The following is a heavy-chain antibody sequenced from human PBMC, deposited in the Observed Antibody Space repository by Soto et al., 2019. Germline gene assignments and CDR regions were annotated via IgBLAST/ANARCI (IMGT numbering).Heavy chain of an antibody. Sequence: LRLSCAASGFTFSSYAMSWVRQAPGKGLEWVSAISGSGGSTYYADSVKGRFTISRDNSKNTLYLQMNSLRAEDTAVYYCAKEDTIFGVVIIVYGMDVWGQGTTVTVSS. J-gene: IGHJ6*02. V-gene: IGHV3-23*01. CDR1: GFTFSSYA. CDR3: AKEDTIFGVVIIVYGMDV. CDR2: ISGSGGST. D-gene: IGHD3-3*01.